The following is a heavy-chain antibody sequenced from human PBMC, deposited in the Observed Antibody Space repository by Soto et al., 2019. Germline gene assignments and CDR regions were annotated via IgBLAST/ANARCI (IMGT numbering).Heavy chain of an antibody. CDR2: ISYGGST. V-gene: IGHV4-31*03. Sequence: TLSLPPPFLGRPINSGGYCWDLIRQNPGKGLEWIGGISYGGSTYYNGSLKSRVTISVDTSKNQFSLKLSSVTAADTAVYYCSRGILVWGQGTLVTVSS. CDR1: GRPINSGGYC. J-gene: IGHJ4*02. D-gene: IGHD5-18*01. CDR3: SRGILV.